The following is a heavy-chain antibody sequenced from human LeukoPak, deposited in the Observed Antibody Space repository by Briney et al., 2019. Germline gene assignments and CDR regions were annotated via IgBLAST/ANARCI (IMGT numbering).Heavy chain of an antibody. CDR2: IYYSGST. CDR1: GGSISSYY. Sequence: SETLSLTCTVSGGSISSYYWSWIRQPPGKGLEWIGNIYYSGSTNYNPSLKSRVTISVDTSKNQFSLKLSSVTAADTAVYYCAKDLAGADPTLFDYWGQGTLVTVSS. CDR3: AKDLAGADPTLFDY. V-gene: IGHV4-59*01. D-gene: IGHD1-26*01. J-gene: IGHJ4*02.